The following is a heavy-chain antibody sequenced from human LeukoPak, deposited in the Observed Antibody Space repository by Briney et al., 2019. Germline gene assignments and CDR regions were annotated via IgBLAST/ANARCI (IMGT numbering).Heavy chain of an antibody. J-gene: IGHJ6*02. V-gene: IGHV3-9*01. CDR1: GFTFDDYA. CDR3: AKAIYSSSRMDV. CDR2: ISWNSGSI. D-gene: IGHD6-13*01. Sequence: PGGSLRLSCAASGFTFDDYAMHWVRQAPGKGLEWVSGISWNSGSIGYADSVKGRFTISRDNAKNSLYLQMNSLRAEDTALYYCAKAIYSSSRMDVWGQGTTVTVSS.